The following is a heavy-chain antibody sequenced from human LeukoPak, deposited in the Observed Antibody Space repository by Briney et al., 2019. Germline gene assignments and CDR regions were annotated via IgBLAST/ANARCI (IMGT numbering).Heavy chain of an antibody. Sequence: GGSLRLSCAASGFTFSSYAMHWGRQAPGKGLEWVAVIWYDGSNKYYADSVKGRFTISRDNSKNTLYLQMNSLRAEDTAVYYCARAQVGSGWYNGDYWGQGTLVTVSS. J-gene: IGHJ4*02. CDR3: ARAQVGSGWYNGDY. D-gene: IGHD6-19*01. CDR2: IWYDGSNK. V-gene: IGHV3-33*01. CDR1: GFTFSSYA.